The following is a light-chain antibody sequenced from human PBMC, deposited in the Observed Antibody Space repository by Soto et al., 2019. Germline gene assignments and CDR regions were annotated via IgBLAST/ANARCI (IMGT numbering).Light chain of an antibody. CDR3: QQYGSSPWT. V-gene: IGKV3-20*01. CDR1: QSVSSSY. CDR2: GSS. J-gene: IGKJ1*01. Sequence: EIVLTQSPGTLSLSPGEGATLSCRASQSVSSSYLAWYQQKPGQAPRLLIYGSSSRATGIPDRFSGSGSGKDFTLTISSLEPEEFAVNVCQQYGSSPWTFGQGTNVEIK.